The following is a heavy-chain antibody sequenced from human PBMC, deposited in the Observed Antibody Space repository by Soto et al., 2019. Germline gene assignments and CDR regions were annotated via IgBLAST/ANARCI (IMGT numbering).Heavy chain of an antibody. V-gene: IGHV2-5*02. CDR1: GYSLSTSGVG. Sequence: QITLKESGPTLVKPTQTLTLTCTFSGYSLSTSGVGVGWIRQPPGKPLEWLALIYWDDDKRYSPSLKSRFTNTKHTSKIQVGLRMTNTEPVDTVTINSAQREGYCIGCSCYSIWFDPSGEESLVLVST. CDR3: AQREGYCIGCSCYSIWFDP. CDR2: IYWDDDK. D-gene: IGHD2-15*01. J-gene: IGHJ5*02.